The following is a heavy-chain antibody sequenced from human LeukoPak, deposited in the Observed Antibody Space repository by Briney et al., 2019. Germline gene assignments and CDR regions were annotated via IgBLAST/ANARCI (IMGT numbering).Heavy chain of an antibody. CDR2: INPSGGST. CDR3: ARVYYGSGSGWFDP. CDR1: GYTFTRYY. Sequence: GASVKVSCKASGYTFTRYYMHWVRQAPGQGLEWMGIINPSGGSTSYEQKFQGKVTMTRDTSTSTVYMERSSLRAEDTAVYYCARVYYGSGSGWFDPWGQGTLVTVSS. V-gene: IGHV1-46*01. J-gene: IGHJ5*02. D-gene: IGHD3-10*01.